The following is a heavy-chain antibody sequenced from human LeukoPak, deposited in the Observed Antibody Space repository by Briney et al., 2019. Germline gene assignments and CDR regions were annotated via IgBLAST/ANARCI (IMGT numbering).Heavy chain of an antibody. J-gene: IGHJ4*02. CDR1: GFTLSSYW. CDR2: ISGSVDNT. CDR3: AKIADY. V-gene: IGHV3-23*01. D-gene: IGHD6-13*01. Sequence: PGGSLRLSCSASGFTLSSYWMSWVRQAPGKGPELVSSISGSVDNTYYADSVWGRFTISRDNSKNTLYLQMNSLRADDTAVYYCAKIADYWGQGTPVTVSS.